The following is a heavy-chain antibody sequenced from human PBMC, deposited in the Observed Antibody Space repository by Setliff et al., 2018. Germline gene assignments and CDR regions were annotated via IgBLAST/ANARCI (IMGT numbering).Heavy chain of an antibody. D-gene: IGHD1-26*01. CDR1: GGSISSSSYY. J-gene: IGHJ3*02. CDR2: IYYSGST. Sequence: PSETLSLTCTVSGGSISSSSYYWGWIRQPPGKGLEWIGSIYYSGSTYYNPSLKSRVTISVDKSKNQFSLKLSPVTAADTAVYYCARWGENSGRPDWRAFDIWGQGTMVTVSS. V-gene: IGHV4-39*07. CDR3: ARWGENSGRPDWRAFDI.